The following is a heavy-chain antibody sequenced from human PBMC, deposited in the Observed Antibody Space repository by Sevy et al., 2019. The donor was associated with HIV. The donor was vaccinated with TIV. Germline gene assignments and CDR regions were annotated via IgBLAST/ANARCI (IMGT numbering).Heavy chain of an antibody. V-gene: IGHV3-21*01. CDR2: SSGSSNYI. Sequence: GGSLRLSCAASGFTFSTYMMNWVRQAPGKGLEWVSSSSGSSNYIYYADTVKGRFTISRDNANNTLFLQMNSLRVEDTAVDYCARPYGSGSWEAFDLWGQGKMVTVSS. D-gene: IGHD3-10*01. CDR3: ARPYGSGSWEAFDL. CDR1: GFTFSTYM. J-gene: IGHJ3*01.